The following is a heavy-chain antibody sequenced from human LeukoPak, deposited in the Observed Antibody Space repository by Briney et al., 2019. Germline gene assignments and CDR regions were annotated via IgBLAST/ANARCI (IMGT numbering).Heavy chain of an antibody. Sequence: ASVKVSCKASGYNFTNYGISWVRQAPGQGLEWMAIINPSGGSTTYAREFQGRVTLTRDMPTSIVYMELSSLRSDDTAMYYCARERRETGTSYFDYWGQGTLVTVSS. D-gene: IGHD1-7*01. CDR3: ARERRETGTSYFDY. V-gene: IGHV1-46*01. CDR2: INPSGGST. CDR1: GYNFTNYG. J-gene: IGHJ4*02.